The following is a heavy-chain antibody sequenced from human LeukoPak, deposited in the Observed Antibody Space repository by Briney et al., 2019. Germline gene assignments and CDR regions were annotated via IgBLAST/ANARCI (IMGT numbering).Heavy chain of an antibody. CDR1: GFTFSSYA. Sequence: GGSLRLSCAASGFTFSSYAMSWVRQAPGKGLEWVAYFAGSDTTKYYADSVRGRFTISRDNAKKSLYLQMNSLRAEDTALYYCTTLGYHLDSWGQGTLVTVSS. D-gene: IGHD3-22*01. V-gene: IGHV3-48*03. J-gene: IGHJ4*02. CDR3: TTLGYHLDS. CDR2: FAGSDTTK.